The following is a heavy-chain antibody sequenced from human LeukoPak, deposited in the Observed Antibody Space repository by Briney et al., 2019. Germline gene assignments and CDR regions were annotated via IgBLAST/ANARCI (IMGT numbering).Heavy chain of an antibody. CDR3: AREGTYYDSSGYYVS. Sequence: PGGSLRLSCAASGFTFSSFAMTWVRQAPGKGLERVSVISGSGGRTYYADSVKGRFTLSRDNSNNTLSLEMSSLRAEDTAVYYCAREGTYYDSSGYYVSWGQGTLVTVSS. V-gene: IGHV3-23*01. CDR1: GFTFSSFA. D-gene: IGHD3-22*01. CDR2: ISGSGGRT. J-gene: IGHJ5*02.